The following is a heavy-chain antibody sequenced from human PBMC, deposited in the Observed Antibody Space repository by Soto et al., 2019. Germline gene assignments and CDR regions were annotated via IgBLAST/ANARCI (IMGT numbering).Heavy chain of an antibody. CDR1: GYTFTSYG. Sequence: QVQLVQSGAEVKKPGASVKVSCKASGYTFTSYGISWVRQAPGQGLEWMGWISAYNGNTNYAQKLQGRVTMTTDTSTSTAYMELRSLRSHDTAVSYCARYCSSTSCYTTGEDWFDPWGQGTLVTVSS. CDR3: ARYCSSTSCYTTGEDWFDP. D-gene: IGHD2-2*02. J-gene: IGHJ5*02. V-gene: IGHV1-18*01. CDR2: ISAYNGNT.